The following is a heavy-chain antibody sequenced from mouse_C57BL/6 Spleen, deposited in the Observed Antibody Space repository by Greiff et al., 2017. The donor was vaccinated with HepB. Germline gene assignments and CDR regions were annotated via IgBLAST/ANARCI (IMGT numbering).Heavy chain of an antibody. D-gene: IGHD1-1*01. Sequence: VQLQQSGAELVKPGASVKLSCKASGYTFTSYWLHWVKQRPGQGLEWIGMIHPNSGSTNYNEKFKSKATLTVDKSSSTAYMQLSSLTSEDSAVYYWARESLYYGSTYWYLDVWGTGTTVTVSS. CDR3: ARESLYYGSTYWYLDV. J-gene: IGHJ1*03. V-gene: IGHV1-64*01. CDR2: IHPNSGST. CDR1: GYTFTSYW.